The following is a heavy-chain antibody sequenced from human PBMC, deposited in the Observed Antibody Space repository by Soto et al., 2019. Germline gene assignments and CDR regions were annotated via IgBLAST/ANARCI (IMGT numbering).Heavy chain of an antibody. CDR1: GFTFIINS. CDR3: ARDRSPTGMDV. D-gene: IGHD1-26*01. V-gene: IGHV3-66*01. CDR2: IKNGGST. J-gene: IGHJ6*02. Sequence: EVQLVESGEALFQPGGSLSPSGPAPGFTFIINSWTGARQAPGKGLEWVSVIKNGGSTYYADSGKGRFTITRDNSKNTLYLQMNSLRAEDTAVYYCARDRSPTGMDVWGQGTTVTVSS.